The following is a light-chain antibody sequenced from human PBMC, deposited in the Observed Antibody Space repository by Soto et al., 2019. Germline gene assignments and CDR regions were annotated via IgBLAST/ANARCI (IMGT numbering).Light chain of an antibody. V-gene: IGLV2-18*01. CDR1: STDFVGYNR. J-gene: IGLJ1*01. Sequence: QSVLTQPPSVSGSPGQSVTISCTGTSTDFVGYNRVSWYQQPPGTAPKLMIYEVSKRPSGVPDRFSGSKSGNTASLTISGLQAADEADYYCSLYTSENAYVFGNGNKVTVL. CDR2: EVS. CDR3: SLYTSENAYV.